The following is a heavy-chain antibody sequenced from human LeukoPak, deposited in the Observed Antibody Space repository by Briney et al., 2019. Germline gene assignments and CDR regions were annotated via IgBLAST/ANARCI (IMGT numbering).Heavy chain of an antibody. CDR1: GGSMSGYY. V-gene: IGHV4-59*08. Sequence: PSETLSLTCTVSGGSMSGYYWSWIRQPPGKGLEWIGHIHYSGSTSDNPSLRSRVTISGDTSKNQFSLKLSSVTAADTAVYYCARTVVTTYYHHGMDVWGQGTTVTVSS. CDR3: ARTVVTTYYHHGMDV. D-gene: IGHD4-17*01. J-gene: IGHJ6*02. CDR2: IHYSGST.